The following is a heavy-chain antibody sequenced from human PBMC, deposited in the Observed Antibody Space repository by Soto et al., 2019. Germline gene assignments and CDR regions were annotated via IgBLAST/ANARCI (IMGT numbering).Heavy chain of an antibody. CDR1: GFTFSSYA. CDR3: QAVADYYYGMDV. D-gene: IGHD6-19*01. CDR2: ISYDGSNK. V-gene: IGHV3-30-3*01. Sequence: QVQLVESGGGVVQPGRSLRLSCAASGFTFSSYAMHWVRQAPGKGLEWVAVISYDGSNKYYADSVKGRFTISRDNSKNTLYLQMNSLRAEDTAVYYCQAVADYYYGMDVWGQGTTVTVSS. J-gene: IGHJ6*02.